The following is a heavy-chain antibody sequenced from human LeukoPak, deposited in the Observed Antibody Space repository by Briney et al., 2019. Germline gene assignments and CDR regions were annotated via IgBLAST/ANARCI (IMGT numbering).Heavy chain of an antibody. CDR3: GVVTEAPYYFDY. D-gene: IGHD2-15*01. CDR1: GFTFSSYS. V-gene: IGHV3-21*01. J-gene: IGHJ4*02. Sequence: GGSLRLSCAASGFTFSSYSMNWVRQAPGKGLEWVSSISSSSSYIYYADSVKGRFTISRDNAKNSLYLQMNSLRAEDTAVYYCGVVTEAPYYFDYWGQGTLVTVSS. CDR2: ISSSSSYI.